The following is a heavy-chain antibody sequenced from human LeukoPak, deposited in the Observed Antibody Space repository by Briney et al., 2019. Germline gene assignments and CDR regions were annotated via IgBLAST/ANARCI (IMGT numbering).Heavy chain of an antibody. CDR1: GDSISRGSFS. Sequence: SETLSLTCTVSGDSISRGSFSWTWTRQAPGKGLEWIGYIYPRGSTYYNPSLKSRVNLSIDKSSNQFSLDLASVTAADTAVYYCARGGGAFDIWGQGTMVTVSS. CDR2: IYPRGST. J-gene: IGHJ3*02. D-gene: IGHD3-10*01. V-gene: IGHV4-30-2*01. CDR3: ARGGGAFDI.